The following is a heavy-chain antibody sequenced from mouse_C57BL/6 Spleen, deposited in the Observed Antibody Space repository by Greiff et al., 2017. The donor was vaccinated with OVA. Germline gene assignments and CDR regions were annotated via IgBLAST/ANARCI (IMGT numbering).Heavy chain of an antibody. CDR2: IHPNSGST. CDR1: GYTFTSYW. D-gene: IGHD2-1*01. CDR3: ARFYGNYEGFAY. V-gene: IGHV1-64*01. J-gene: IGHJ3*01. Sequence: QVHVKQPGAELVKPGASVKLSCKASGYTFTSYWMHWVKQRPGQGLEWIGMIHPNSGSTNYNEKFKSKATLTVDKSSSTAYMQLSSLTSEDSAVYYCARFYGNYEGFAYWGQGTLVTVSA.